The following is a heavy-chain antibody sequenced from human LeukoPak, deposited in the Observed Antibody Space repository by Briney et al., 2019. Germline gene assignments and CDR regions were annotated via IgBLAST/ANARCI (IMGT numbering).Heavy chain of an antibody. CDR1: GFILSTHG. Sequence: GGSLRLSCAASGFILSTHGMHWVRQAPGKGLEWVAGMWYDGSREDYADSVEGRFTISRDMSKNTLNLQMNSLRVEDTAMFYCARDLSFGSLDFRGQGTLVTVSS. CDR2: MWYDGSRE. CDR3: ARDLSFGSLDF. V-gene: IGHV3-33*01. J-gene: IGHJ4*02. D-gene: IGHD1-26*01.